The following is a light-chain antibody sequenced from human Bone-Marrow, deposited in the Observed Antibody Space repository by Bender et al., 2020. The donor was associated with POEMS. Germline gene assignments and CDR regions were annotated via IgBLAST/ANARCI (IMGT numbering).Light chain of an antibody. CDR3: QSFDNTLGGFL. CDR1: RSNIGSNY. J-gene: IGLJ2*01. CDR2: SNN. V-gene: IGLV1-47*02. Sequence: QSVLTQPPSASATPGQRVTISCSGGRSNIGSNYVYWYQQVPGTAPKLLIYSNNLRPSGVPDRFSGSRSGASASLAITGLQSEDEADYYCQSFDNTLGGFLFGGGTRLTVL.